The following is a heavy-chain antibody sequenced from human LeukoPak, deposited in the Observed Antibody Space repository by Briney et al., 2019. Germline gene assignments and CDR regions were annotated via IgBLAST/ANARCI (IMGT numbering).Heavy chain of an antibody. CDR3: ARDYGDYVGWFDP. CDR2: INHSGST. CDR1: GGSFSGYY. J-gene: IGHJ5*02. V-gene: IGHV4-34*01. D-gene: IGHD4-17*01. Sequence: PSETLSLTCAVYGGSFSGYYWSWIRQPPGKGLEWIGEINHSGSTNYNPSLKSRVIISVDTSKNQFSLKLSSVTAADTAVYYCARDYGDYVGWFDPWGQGTLVTVSS.